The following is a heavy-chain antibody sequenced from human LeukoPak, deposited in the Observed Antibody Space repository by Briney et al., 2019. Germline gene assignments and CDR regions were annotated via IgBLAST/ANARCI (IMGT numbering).Heavy chain of an antibody. V-gene: IGHV1-58*01. J-gene: IGHJ4*02. CDR1: GFAFTSSA. CDR3: AATSSATRAIDY. D-gene: IGHD6-6*01. Sequence: SVKVSCKASGFAFTSSAVQWVRQAHGQRLEWIGWIVVGSGNTNYAQKFQERVTITRDMSTSTAYMELSSLRSEDTAAYYCAATSSATRAIDYWGQGTLVTVSS. CDR2: IVVGSGNT.